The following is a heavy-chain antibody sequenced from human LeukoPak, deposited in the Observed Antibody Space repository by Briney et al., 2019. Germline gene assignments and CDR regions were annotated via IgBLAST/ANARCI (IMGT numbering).Heavy chain of an antibody. CDR1: GFTFSSYG. CDR2: ISYDGSNK. J-gene: IGHJ6*02. Sequence: PGRSLRLSCAASGFTFSSYGMHWVRQAPGKGLEWVAVISYDGSNKYYVDSVKGRFTIFRDNSKNTLYLQMNSLRAEDTAVYYCASPTYTAMVTQDYYGMDVWGQGTTVTVSS. D-gene: IGHD5-18*01. V-gene: IGHV3-30*03. CDR3: ASPTYTAMVTQDYYGMDV.